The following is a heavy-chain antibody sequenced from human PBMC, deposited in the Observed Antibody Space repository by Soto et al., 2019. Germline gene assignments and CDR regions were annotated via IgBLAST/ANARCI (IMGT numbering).Heavy chain of an antibody. CDR2: IYYSGST. CDR3: ARTRYCSSTSCLYFDY. Sequence: QVQLQESGPGLVKPSQTLSLTCTVSGGSISSGGYYWSWIRQHPGKGLEWIGYIYYSGSTYYNPSLKSRVTISVDTSKNQFSLKLSSVTAADTAVYYCARTRYCSSTSCLYFDYWGQGTLVTVSS. CDR1: GGSISSGGYY. J-gene: IGHJ4*02. V-gene: IGHV4-31*03. D-gene: IGHD2-2*01.